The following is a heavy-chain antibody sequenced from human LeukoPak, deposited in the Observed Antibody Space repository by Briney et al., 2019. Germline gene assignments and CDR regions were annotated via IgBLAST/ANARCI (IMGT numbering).Heavy chain of an antibody. CDR1: GYTFTSYG. CDR2: ISAYSGNT. CDR3: ARGFNYYDSSGYYAIFDY. V-gene: IGHV1-18*01. Sequence: ASVKVSCKASGYTFTSYGISWVRQAPGQGLEWMGWISAYSGNTDYAQKFQGRVTMTTDTSTSTAYMELRSLRSDDTAVYYCARGFNYYDSSGYYAIFDYWGQGTLVTVSS. J-gene: IGHJ4*02. D-gene: IGHD3-22*01.